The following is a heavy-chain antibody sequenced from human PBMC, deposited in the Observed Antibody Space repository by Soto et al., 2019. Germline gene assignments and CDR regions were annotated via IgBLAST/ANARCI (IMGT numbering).Heavy chain of an antibody. J-gene: IGHJ6*02. V-gene: IGHV1-69*01. Sequence: QVQLVQSGAEVKKPGSSVKVSCKASGGTFSSYAISWVRQAPGQGLEWMGRIIPIFCTANYAEKFQGRVTITKDESTGKAYMELSSLRSEDAYVYYSATATRSYYYYYSMDVWGQGTTVTVSS. CDR2: IIPIFCTA. CDR3: ATATRSYYYYYSMDV. CDR1: GGTFSSYA.